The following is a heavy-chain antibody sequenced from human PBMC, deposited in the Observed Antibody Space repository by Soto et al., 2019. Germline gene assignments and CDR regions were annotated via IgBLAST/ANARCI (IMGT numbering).Heavy chain of an antibody. D-gene: IGHD3-16*02. V-gene: IGHV1-69*13. CDR3: ARGGVITFGGVIVTRYFDY. CDR2: IIPIFGTA. CDR1: GGTFSSYA. J-gene: IGHJ4*02. Sequence: ASVKVSCKASGGTFSSYAISWVRQAPGQGLEWMGGIIPIFGTANYAQKFQGRVTITADESTSTAYMELSSLRSEDTAVYYCARGGVITFGGVIVTRYFDYWGQGTLVTVSS.